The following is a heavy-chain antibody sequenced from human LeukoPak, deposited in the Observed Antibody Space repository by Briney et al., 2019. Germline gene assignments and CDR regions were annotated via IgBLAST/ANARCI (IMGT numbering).Heavy chain of an antibody. Sequence: ASVKVSCKASGYTFTGYYMHWVRQAPGQGLEWMGWINPNSGHTNHAQKFQGRVTMTRDTSISTVYMELSRLTSDDTAVYYCARDYYGSGSYYDWGQGTLVTVSS. V-gene: IGHV1-2*02. CDR2: INPNSGHT. J-gene: IGHJ4*02. CDR1: GYTFTGYY. CDR3: ARDYYGSGSYYD. D-gene: IGHD3-10*01.